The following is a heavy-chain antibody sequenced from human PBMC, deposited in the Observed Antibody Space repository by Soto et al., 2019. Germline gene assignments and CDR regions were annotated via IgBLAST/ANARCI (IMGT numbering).Heavy chain of an antibody. CDR3: ARHPPMITFGGVIVMNAFDI. CDR2: IDPSDSYT. J-gene: IGHJ3*02. CDR1: GYSFTSYW. V-gene: IGHV5-10-1*01. Sequence: GESLKISCKGSGYSFTSYWISWVRQMPGKGLEWMGRIDPSDSYTNYSPSFQGHVTISADKSISTAYLQWSSLKASDTAVYYCARHPPMITFGGVIVMNAFDIWGQGTMVTVSS. D-gene: IGHD3-16*02.